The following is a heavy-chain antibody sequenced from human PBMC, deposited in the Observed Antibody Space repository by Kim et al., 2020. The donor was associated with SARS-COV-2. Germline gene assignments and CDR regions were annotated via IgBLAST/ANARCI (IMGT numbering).Heavy chain of an antibody. V-gene: IGHV4-31*03. J-gene: IGHJ3*02. CDR2: IYRSVST. CDR3: ARDLTPSTSAFDI. Sequence: SETLSLTCTVSGGSISSGAYYWNWILQHPGKGLEWIGYIYRSVSTYYNPSLKSRVTISVDTSKNQFSLTLSSVTAADTAVYYCARDLTPSTSAFDIWGQGTIVTVSS. CDR1: GGSISSGAYY.